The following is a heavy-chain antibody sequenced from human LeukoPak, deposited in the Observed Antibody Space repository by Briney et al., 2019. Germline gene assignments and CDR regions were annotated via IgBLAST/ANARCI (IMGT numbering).Heavy chain of an antibody. CDR3: ARQESRLLWFGELGY. D-gene: IGHD3-10*01. J-gene: IGHJ4*02. CDR2: IYPGDSDT. CDR1: GYSFTSYW. Sequence: GESLKISCKGSGYSFTSYWIGWVRQMPGKGLEWMGIIYPGDSDTRYSPSFQGQVTISADKSISTAYLQWSSLKASDTAMYYCARQESRLLWFGELGYWGQGTLVTVSS. V-gene: IGHV5-51*01.